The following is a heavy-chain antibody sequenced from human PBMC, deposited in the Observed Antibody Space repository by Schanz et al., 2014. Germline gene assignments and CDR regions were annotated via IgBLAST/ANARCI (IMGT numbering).Heavy chain of an antibody. CDR1: GFTLSNYA. CDR2: LSEGGGGT. CDR3: AKDAENTAMITDYFDY. V-gene: IGHV3-23*01. D-gene: IGHD5-18*01. Sequence: EVQLLESGGGLVQPGGSLRLSCAASGFTLSNYAMSWVRQAPGKGLEWVSALSEGGGGTHYADAVRGRFTISRDNSKTTVYLQMNSLRAEDTAVYYCAKDAENTAMITDYFDYWGQGTLVTVSS. J-gene: IGHJ4*02.